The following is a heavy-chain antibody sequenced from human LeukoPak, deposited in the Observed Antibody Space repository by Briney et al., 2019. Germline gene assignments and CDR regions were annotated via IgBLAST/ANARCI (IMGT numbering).Heavy chain of an antibody. CDR3: ATTGYYYYVDV. CDR1: GGSFSSGGYY. Sequence: SETLSLTCTVSGGSFSSGGYYWSWRRQHPGKGLEWIGYIYYSGNTYYNPSLESRLTISLDTSTNQFSLKLGSVTAADTAVYYCATTGYYYYVDVWGKGTTVTVSS. V-gene: IGHV4-31*03. D-gene: IGHD2-8*02. CDR2: IYYSGNT. J-gene: IGHJ6*03.